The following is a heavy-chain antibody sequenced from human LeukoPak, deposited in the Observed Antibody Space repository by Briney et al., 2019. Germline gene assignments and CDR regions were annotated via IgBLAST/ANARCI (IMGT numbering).Heavy chain of an antibody. Sequence: GGSLRLSCEASGFTFSSYAMHWVRQARGKGLEWVAVIWYDGSNKYYVDSVKGRFTISRDNSMNTLYLQMNSLRAEDTAVYYCAREASPKALGYWGQGTLVTVSS. CDR2: IWYDGSNK. V-gene: IGHV3-33*01. CDR1: GFTFSSYA. CDR3: AREASPKALGY. J-gene: IGHJ4*02.